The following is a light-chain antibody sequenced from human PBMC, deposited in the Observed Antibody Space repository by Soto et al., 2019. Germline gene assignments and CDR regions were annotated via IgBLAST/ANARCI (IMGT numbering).Light chain of an antibody. CDR2: YAS. V-gene: IGKV3-11*01. Sequence: EIVLTQSPATLSLSPGDRATLSCRASQSVGNDLVWYHQKRGQAPRVLIYYASNRATDIPARFSGSGSGTDFTLTISGLEPEDFAFYYYQQRNSWPPTFGGGTRVEIK. J-gene: IGKJ4*01. CDR1: QSVGND. CDR3: QQRNSWPPT.